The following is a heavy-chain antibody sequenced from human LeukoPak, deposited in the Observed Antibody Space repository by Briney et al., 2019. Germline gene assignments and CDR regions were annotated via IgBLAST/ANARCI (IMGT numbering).Heavy chain of an antibody. Sequence: GASVKVSCKASGYTFTSYGISWVRQATGQGLEWMGWINLNSGRTGFAQKFQGRVTLTWDTSISTAYMELSSLTSEDTAVYYCARNIVATTNYDSWGQGTLVTVSS. CDR2: INLNSGRT. CDR1: GYTFTSYG. J-gene: IGHJ5*01. D-gene: IGHD5-12*01. CDR3: ARNIVATTNYDS. V-gene: IGHV1-8*02.